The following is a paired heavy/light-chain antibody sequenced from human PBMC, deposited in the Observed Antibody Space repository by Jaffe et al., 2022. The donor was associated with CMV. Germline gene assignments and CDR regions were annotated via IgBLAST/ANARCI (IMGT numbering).Light chain of an antibody. CDR2: AAS. CDR3: QQSYSTPET. Sequence: DIQMTQSPSSLSASVGDRVTITCRASQSISSYLNWYQQKPGKAPKLLIYAASSLQSGVPSRFSGSGSGTDFTLTISSLQPEDFATYYCQQSYSTPETFGQGTKLEIK. J-gene: IGKJ2*01. CDR1: QSISSY. V-gene: IGKV1-39*01.
Heavy chain of an antibody. J-gene: IGHJ4*02. CDR2: IYTSGST. CDR1: GGSISSYY. V-gene: IGHV4-4*07. CDR3: AREGRYCSSTSCSYYFDY. Sequence: QVQLQESGPGLVKPSETLSLTCTVSGGSISSYYWSWIRQPAGKGLEWIGRIYTSGSTNYNPSLKSRVTMSVDTSKNQFSLKLSSVTAADTAVYYCAREGRYCSSTSCSYYFDYWGQGTLVTVSS. D-gene: IGHD2-2*01.